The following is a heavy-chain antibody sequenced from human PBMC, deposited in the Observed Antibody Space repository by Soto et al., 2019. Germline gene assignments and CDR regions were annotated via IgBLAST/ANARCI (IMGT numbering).Heavy chain of an antibody. CDR3: ARKNPGREWELPDY. V-gene: IGHV3-30*03. D-gene: IGHD1-26*01. J-gene: IGHJ4*02. CDR1: GFAFSTYG. Sequence: QVQLVESGGGVVQPGRSLRLSCAASGFAFSTYGMHWVRQAPGKGLEWVAVTTSDGARINYADSVKGRFTISRDNSRTPLYLQMTPLRIEDTAVYYCARKNPGREWELPDYWGQATLVTVSS. CDR2: TTSDGARI.